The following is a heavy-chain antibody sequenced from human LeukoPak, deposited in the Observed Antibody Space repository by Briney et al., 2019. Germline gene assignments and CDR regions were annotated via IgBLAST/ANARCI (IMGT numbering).Heavy chain of an antibody. J-gene: IGHJ4*02. D-gene: IGHD5-24*01. CDR1: GFFFRNYW. V-gene: IGHV3-74*01. Sequence: GGSLRLSCAASGFFFRNYWMHWVRQAPGKGLVWVSRIKGDGSHTSYADSVKGRFTISRDNARNTLYLQKNSLRAEDTAIYYCVRDGDAYNFDCWGQGTLVTVSS. CDR2: IKGDGSHT. CDR3: VRDGDAYNFDC.